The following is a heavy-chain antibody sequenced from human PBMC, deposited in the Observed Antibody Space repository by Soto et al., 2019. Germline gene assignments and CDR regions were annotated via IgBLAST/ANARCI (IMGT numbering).Heavy chain of an antibody. CDR1: GGSISSYY. V-gene: IGHV4-59*01. CDR3: ALSGGRDGYNFGFDY. Sequence: LSLTCTVSGGSISSYYWSWIRQPPGKGLEWIGYIYYSGSTNYNPSLKSRVTISVDTSKNQFSLKLSSVTAADTAVYYCALSGGRDGYNFGFDYWGQGTLVTVSS. CDR2: IYYSGST. D-gene: IGHD5-12*01. J-gene: IGHJ4*02.